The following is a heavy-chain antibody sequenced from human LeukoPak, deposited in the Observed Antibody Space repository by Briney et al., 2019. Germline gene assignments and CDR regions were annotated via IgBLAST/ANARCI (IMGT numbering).Heavy chain of an antibody. J-gene: IGHJ4*02. CDR1: GYTFSCYW. V-gene: IGHV5-51*04. CDR3: ARYSPDVVVAPSAQFDY. D-gene: IGHD2-2*01. CDR2: IYPGDSDT. Sequence: GESLKISCKGSGYTFSCYWIAWVRQMPGKGLEWMGIIYPGDSDTRYSPSLEGQVTISADKPISTAYLQWNSLKASDTATYYCARYSPDVVVAPSAQFDYWGQGTLVTVSS.